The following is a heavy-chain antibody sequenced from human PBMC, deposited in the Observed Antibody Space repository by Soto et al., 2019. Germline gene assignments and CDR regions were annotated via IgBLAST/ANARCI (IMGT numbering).Heavy chain of an antibody. V-gene: IGHV1-69*06. J-gene: IGHJ6*02. Sequence: SVKVSCKASGGTFSSYAISWVRQAPGQGLEWMGGIIPIFGTANYAQKYQGRVTITADKSTSTAYMELSSLRSEDTAVYYCASSIVVVPAAIFYYYGMDVWGQGTTVTVSS. D-gene: IGHD2-2*02. CDR1: GGTFSSYA. CDR3: ASSIVVVPAAIFYYYGMDV. CDR2: IIPIFGTA.